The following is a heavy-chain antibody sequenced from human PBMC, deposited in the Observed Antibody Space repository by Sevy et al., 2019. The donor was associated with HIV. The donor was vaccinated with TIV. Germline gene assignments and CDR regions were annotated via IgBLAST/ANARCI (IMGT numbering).Heavy chain of an antibody. Sequence: GGSLRLSCAASGFTFSSYSINWVRQAPGKGLEWVSSISSNSTYIHYADSVKGRFIISSDNAKNSLYLQMNSLRAEDMAVYYCARVAMGDSSCMDVWGQGTTVTVSS. D-gene: IGHD3-22*01. J-gene: IGHJ6*02. CDR1: GFTFSSYS. V-gene: IGHV3-21*01. CDR2: ISSNSTYI. CDR3: ARVAMGDSSCMDV.